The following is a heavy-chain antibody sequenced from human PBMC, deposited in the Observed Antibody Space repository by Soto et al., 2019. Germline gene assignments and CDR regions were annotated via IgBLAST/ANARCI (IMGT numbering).Heavy chain of an antibody. V-gene: IGHV4-4*02. Sequence: QVKLQESGPGLVKPSGTLSLTCAVSGGSIVSDKWWSWVRQSPGKGLEWLGEINHRGSTIYNPSLKSRVTISVDTSRKQFYLKVKSVTAADTAVYYCARGGSSELWGQGTLVTVSS. J-gene: IGHJ4*02. CDR2: INHRGST. D-gene: IGHD6-6*01. CDR3: ARGGSSEL. CDR1: GGSIVSDKW.